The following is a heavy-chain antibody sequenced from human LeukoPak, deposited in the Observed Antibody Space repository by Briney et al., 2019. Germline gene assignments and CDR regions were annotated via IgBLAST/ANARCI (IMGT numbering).Heavy chain of an antibody. CDR3: AGVYLNFRCFYL. D-gene: IGHD2-8*01. CDR1: GCSFSGYY. V-gene: IGHV4-34*01. CDR2: INHSGST. Sequence: PSETLSLTCAVYGCSFSGYYRRWIRQPPGKGLEWIGEINHSGSTNYNPSLKSRVTISVDTSKNQFTLKLSSVAAADSAVYYCAGVYLNFRCFYLWGRGTLVTVSS. J-gene: IGHJ2*01.